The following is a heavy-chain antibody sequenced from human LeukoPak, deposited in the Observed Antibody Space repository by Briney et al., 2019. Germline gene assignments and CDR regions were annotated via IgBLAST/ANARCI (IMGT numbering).Heavy chain of an antibody. Sequence: GGSLRLSCVASGFTFSTYSMNWVRQAPGKGLEWVSYISFSTSTIYYADSVKGRFTISRDNAKNALYLQMNSLRAEDTAMYYCARDGSRGNLVTAPDYWGQGTLVTVSS. D-gene: IGHD2-21*02. CDR3: ARDGSRGNLVTAPDY. V-gene: IGHV3-48*01. J-gene: IGHJ4*02. CDR2: ISFSTSTI. CDR1: GFTFSTYS.